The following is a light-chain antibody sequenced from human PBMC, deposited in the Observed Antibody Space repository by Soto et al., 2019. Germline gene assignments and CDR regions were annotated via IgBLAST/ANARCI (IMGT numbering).Light chain of an antibody. CDR2: GNN. CDR1: SSNIGAGDD. CDR3: KSYDTSLSGVV. J-gene: IGLJ7*01. V-gene: IGLV1-40*01. Sequence: QPVLTQPPSVSGAPGQRVTISCTGSSSNIGAGDDVQWYHQRPGTAPKLLIYGNNNRPSGVPDRFSGSKSGTSASLAITGLQAEDEADYYCKSYDTSLSGVVFGGGTQLTVL.